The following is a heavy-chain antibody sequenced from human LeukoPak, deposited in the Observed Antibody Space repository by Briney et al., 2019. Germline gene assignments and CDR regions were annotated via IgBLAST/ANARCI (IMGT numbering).Heavy chain of an antibody. Sequence: ASVKVSCKVYGDTLTELSTHWVRQAPGKGLEWMWRFDPEHGEAIYAQTFKGRITMTEDTSTDTAYMELSSLTSDDTAVYYCAAEGQRLLGYWGQGTLVTVSS. CDR2: FDPEHGEA. CDR3: AAEGQRLLGY. D-gene: IGHD3-10*01. CDR1: GDTLTELS. V-gene: IGHV1-24*01. J-gene: IGHJ4*02.